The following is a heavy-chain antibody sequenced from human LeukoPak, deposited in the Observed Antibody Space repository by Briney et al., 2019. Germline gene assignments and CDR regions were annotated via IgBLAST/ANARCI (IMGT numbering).Heavy chain of an antibody. D-gene: IGHD3-10*01. CDR3: ARDVHSGSYYNDVDY. CDR2: INPSGGST. J-gene: IGHJ4*02. Sequence: GASVKVSCKASGYTFTSYYMHWVRQAPGQGLEWMGIINPSGGSTSYAQKFQGRVTITRDTSTSTVYMELSSLRAEDTAVYYCARDVHSGSYYNDVDYWGQGTLVTVSS. CDR1: GYTFTSYY. V-gene: IGHV1-46*01.